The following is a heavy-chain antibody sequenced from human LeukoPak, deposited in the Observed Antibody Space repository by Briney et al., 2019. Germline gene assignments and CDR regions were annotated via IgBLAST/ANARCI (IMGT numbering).Heavy chain of an antibody. CDR1: GDSVSSNSAA. Sequence: SQTLSLTCAISGDSVSSNSAAWNWIRQSPSRGLEWLGRTYYRSKWSSNYAVSVKGRITIHPDTSKNQFSLQLNSVTPEDTAVYYCAGGVDTDLHYWGQGTLVTVSS. CDR2: TYYRSKWSS. J-gene: IGHJ4*02. D-gene: IGHD5-18*01. V-gene: IGHV6-1*01. CDR3: AGGVDTDLHY.